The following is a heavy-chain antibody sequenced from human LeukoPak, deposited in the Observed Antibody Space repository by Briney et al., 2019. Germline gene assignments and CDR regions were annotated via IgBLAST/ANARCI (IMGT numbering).Heavy chain of an antibody. V-gene: IGHV3-11*01. CDR3: ARGRLRWFGDY. Sequence: RGSLRLSCAASGFTFSSYWMSWIRQAPGKGLEWVSYISSSGSTIYYADSVKGRFTISRDNAKNSLYLQMNSLRAEDTAVYYCARGRLRWFGDYWGQGTLVTVSS. CDR2: ISSSGSTI. J-gene: IGHJ4*02. CDR1: GFTFSSYW. D-gene: IGHD3-10*01.